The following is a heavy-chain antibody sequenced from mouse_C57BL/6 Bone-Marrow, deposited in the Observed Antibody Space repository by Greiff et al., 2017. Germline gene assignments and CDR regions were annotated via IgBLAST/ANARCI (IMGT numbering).Heavy chain of an antibody. Sequence: VQLQQSGAELVRPGTSVKVSCKASGYAFTNYLIEWVKQRPGQGLEWIGVINPGSGGTNYNEKFKGKATLTADKYSSTAYMQLSSLTSEDSAVYFCARPLYGYYYAMDYWGQGTSVTVSS. D-gene: IGHD1-1*02. J-gene: IGHJ4*01. CDR1: GYAFTNYL. CDR2: INPGSGGT. CDR3: ARPLYGYYYAMDY. V-gene: IGHV1-54*01.